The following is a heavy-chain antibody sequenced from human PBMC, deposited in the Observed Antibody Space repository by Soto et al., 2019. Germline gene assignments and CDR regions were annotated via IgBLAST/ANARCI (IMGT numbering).Heavy chain of an antibody. Sequence: SETLSLTCTVSGGSISSGGYYWSWIRQHPGKGLEWIGYIYYSGSTYYNPSLKSRVTISVDTSKNQFSLKLSSVTAADTAVYYCARLSLDMVFDYWGQGTLVTVSS. D-gene: IGHD2-2*03. CDR3: ARLSLDMVFDY. CDR2: IYYSGST. J-gene: IGHJ4*02. V-gene: IGHV4-31*03. CDR1: GGSISSGGYY.